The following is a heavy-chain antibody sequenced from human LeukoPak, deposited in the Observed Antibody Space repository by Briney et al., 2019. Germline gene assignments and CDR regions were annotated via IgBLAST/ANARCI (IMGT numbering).Heavy chain of an antibody. D-gene: IGHD3-22*01. J-gene: IGHJ4*02. CDR2: ISSSSSTI. CDR3: ARDQKDYYDSSGYQYYFDY. CDR1: GFTFSSYS. V-gene: IGHV3-48*02. Sequence: GGSLRLSCAASGFTFSSYSMNWVRQAPGKGLEWVSYISSSSSTIYYADSVKGRFTISRDNAKNSLYLQMNSLRDEDTAVYYCARDQKDYYDSSGYQYYFDYWGQGTLATVSS.